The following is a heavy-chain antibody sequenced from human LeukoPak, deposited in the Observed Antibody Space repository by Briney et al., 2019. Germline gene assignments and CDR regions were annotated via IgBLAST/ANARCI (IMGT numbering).Heavy chain of an antibody. V-gene: IGHV3-23*01. D-gene: IGHD3-22*01. Sequence: GGSLRLSCAASGFTFSSYAMSWVRQAPGKGLEWVSAVSGSGGSTYYADSVKGRFTISRDNAKNSLYLQMNSLRAEDTAVYYCARDFDSSGYYPDYWGQGTLVTVSS. CDR1: GFTFSSYA. J-gene: IGHJ4*02. CDR2: VSGSGGST. CDR3: ARDFDSSGYYPDY.